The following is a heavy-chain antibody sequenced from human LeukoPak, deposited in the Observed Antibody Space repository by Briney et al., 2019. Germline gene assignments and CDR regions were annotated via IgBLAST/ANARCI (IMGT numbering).Heavy chain of an antibody. J-gene: IGHJ6*02. CDR1: GFTFSSYA. CDR2: ISGSGGST. CDR3: AKHDSSDYYYYGMDV. D-gene: IGHD2-21*02. Sequence: GGSLRLSCAASGFTFSSYAMSWVRQAPGKGLEWVSAISGSGGSTYYADSVKGRFTISRDNSKNTLYLRMNSLRAEDTAVYYCAKHDSSDYYYYGMDVWGQGTTVTVSS. V-gene: IGHV3-23*01.